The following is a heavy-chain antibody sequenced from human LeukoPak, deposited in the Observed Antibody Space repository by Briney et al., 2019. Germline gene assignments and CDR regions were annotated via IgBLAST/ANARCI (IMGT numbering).Heavy chain of an antibody. CDR3: ARDNFGARTDFDY. CDR1: GDSVSSNSAA. D-gene: IGHD6-6*01. Sequence: SQTLSLTCAISGDSVSSNSAAWSWIRQSPSRGLEWLGGTFHTSRWFAEYAVSLKSRITINPDTSKNQFSLQLNSVSPEDTAVYYCARDNFGARTDFDYWGQGTLVTVSS. CDR2: TFHTSRWFA. J-gene: IGHJ4*02. V-gene: IGHV6-1*01.